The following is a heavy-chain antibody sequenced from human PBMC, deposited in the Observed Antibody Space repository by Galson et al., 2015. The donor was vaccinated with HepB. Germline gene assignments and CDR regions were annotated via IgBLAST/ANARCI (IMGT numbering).Heavy chain of an antibody. J-gene: IGHJ4*02. V-gene: IGHV1-3*01. D-gene: IGHD3-3*01. CDR1: GYTFTSYA. CDR3: ARGRGITIFGVAPLTFDY. Sequence: SVKVSCKASGYTFTSYAMHWVRQAPGQRLEWMGWINAGNGNTKYSQKFQGRVTITRDTSASTAYMELSSLRSEDTAVYYCARGRGITIFGVAPLTFDYWGQGTLVTASS. CDR2: INAGNGNT.